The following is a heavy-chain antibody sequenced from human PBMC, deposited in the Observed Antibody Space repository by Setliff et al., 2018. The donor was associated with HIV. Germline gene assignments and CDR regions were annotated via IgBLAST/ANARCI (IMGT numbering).Heavy chain of an antibody. Sequence: PSQTLSLTCAISGDSVSSNTAAWNWIRQSPSRGLEWLGRTYFRSKWYYNYAESVESRITIDPDTSKNQFSLKLDSVTPEDTAVYYCARVPPPTYYYFYDDYWGQGTLVTVSS. V-gene: IGHV6-1*01. CDR3: ARVPPPTYYYFYDDY. CDR2: TYFRSKWYY. CDR1: GDSVSSNTAA. D-gene: IGHD3-10*01. J-gene: IGHJ4*02.